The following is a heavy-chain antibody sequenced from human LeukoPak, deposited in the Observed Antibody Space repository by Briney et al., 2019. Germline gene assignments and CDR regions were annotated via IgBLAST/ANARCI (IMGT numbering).Heavy chain of an antibody. CDR2: IYYSGST. J-gene: IGHJ4*02. CDR3: ARGHSSSWFYFDY. Sequence: PSETLSLTCTVSGGSISSGGYYWSWIRQHPGKGLEWIGYIYYSGSTYYNPSLKSRVTISVDTSKNQFFLKLSSVTAADTAVYYCARGHSSSWFYFDYWGQGTLVTVSS. CDR1: GGSISSGGYY. D-gene: IGHD6-13*01. V-gene: IGHV4-31*03.